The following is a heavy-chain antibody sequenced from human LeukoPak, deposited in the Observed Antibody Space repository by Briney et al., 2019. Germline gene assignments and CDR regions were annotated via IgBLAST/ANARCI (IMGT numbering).Heavy chain of an antibody. CDR1: GITFSSYG. Sequence: GGSLRLSCAASGITFSSYGMSWVRQAPGKGLEWVPSISSTGGTTYYADSVKGRFTISRDNSKNTLYLQMNSLRAEDTAIYYCAKNGDRGAYCTGGTCYPYFYYYMDVWGKGTTVTI. J-gene: IGHJ6*03. V-gene: IGHV3-23*01. D-gene: IGHD2-15*01. CDR2: ISSTGGTT. CDR3: AKNGDRGAYCTGGTCYPYFYYYMDV.